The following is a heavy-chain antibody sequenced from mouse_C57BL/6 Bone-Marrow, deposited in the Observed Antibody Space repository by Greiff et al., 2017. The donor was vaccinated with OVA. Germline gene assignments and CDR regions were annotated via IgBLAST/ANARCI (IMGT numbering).Heavy chain of an antibody. CDR2: ISSGGSYT. CDR1: GFTFSSYG. D-gene: IGHD4-1*01. CDR3: ARPSNWDWFAY. Sequence: EVQVVESGGDLVKPGGSLKLSCAASGFTFSSYGMSWVRQTPDKRLEWVATISSGGSYTYYPDSVKGRFTISRDNAKTTMYLQMSSLKSEDTAMYYCARPSNWDWFAYWGQGTLVTVSA. J-gene: IGHJ3*01. V-gene: IGHV5-6*01.